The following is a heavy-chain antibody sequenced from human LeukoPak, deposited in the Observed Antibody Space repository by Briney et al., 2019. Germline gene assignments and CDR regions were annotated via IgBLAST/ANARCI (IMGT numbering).Heavy chain of an antibody. CDR1: GGSISSYY. D-gene: IGHD2-15*01. Sequence: SETLSLTCTVSGGSISSYYWSWIRQPPGKGLEWIGYIYYSGSTNYNPSLKSRVTISVDTSKNQFSLKLSSVTAADTAVYYCARDHRVVVVVAATCDAFDIWGQGTMVTVSS. V-gene: IGHV4-59*12. J-gene: IGHJ3*02. CDR2: IYYSGST. CDR3: ARDHRVVVVVAATCDAFDI.